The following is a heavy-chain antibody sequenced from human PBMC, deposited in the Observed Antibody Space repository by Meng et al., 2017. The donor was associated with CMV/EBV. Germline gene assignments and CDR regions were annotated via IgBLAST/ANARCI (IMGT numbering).Heavy chain of an antibody. V-gene: IGHV4-34*01. CDR3: ARGAIYCSGGSCYSGKSDY. CDR2: INHSGST. D-gene: IGHD2-15*01. Sequence: ESLKISCAASGFTFSSYSMNWVRQAPGKGLEWIGEINHSGSTNYNPSLKSRVTISVDTSKNQFSLKLSSVTAADTAVYYCARGAIYCSGGSCYSGKSDYWGQGTLVTVSS. CDR1: GFTFSSYS. J-gene: IGHJ4*02.